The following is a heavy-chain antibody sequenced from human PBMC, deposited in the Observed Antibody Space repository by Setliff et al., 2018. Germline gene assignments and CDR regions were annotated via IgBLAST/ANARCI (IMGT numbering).Heavy chain of an antibody. CDR2: IKSYGSGGTI. V-gene: IGHV3-15*01. D-gene: IGHD2-8*01. CDR1: GLRFSDAW. J-gene: IGHJ3*01. CDR3: VHNADFIGTFNT. Sequence: ESLKISCAVSGLRFSDAWVSWVRQAPGKGLEWAGRIKSYGSGGTIDYAAPVEGRFTISRDDSKNTVYLQMSSLKIEDTAVYYCVHNADFIGTFNTWGQGTMVTVSS.